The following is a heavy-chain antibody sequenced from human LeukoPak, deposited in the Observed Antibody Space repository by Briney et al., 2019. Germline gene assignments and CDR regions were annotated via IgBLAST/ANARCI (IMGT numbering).Heavy chain of an antibody. Sequence: PSETLSLTCTVSGVSISGYYWSWIRQPPGKGLEWIGYIYYSGITNYNPSLKSRVTISVDTSTPQFSLKLSSVTAADTAVYYCARLTRGYSGYDFYYFDYWGPGTLVTVSS. CDR2: IYYSGIT. CDR1: GVSISGYY. CDR3: ARLTRGYSGYDFYYFDY. J-gene: IGHJ4*02. V-gene: IGHV4-59*01. D-gene: IGHD5-12*01.